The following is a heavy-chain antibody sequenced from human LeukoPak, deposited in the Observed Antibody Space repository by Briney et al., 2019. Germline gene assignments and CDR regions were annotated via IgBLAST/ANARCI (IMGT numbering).Heavy chain of an antibody. D-gene: IGHD1-20*01. CDR3: ARGANNWND. CDR1: GGSINSHY. J-gene: IGHJ4*02. V-gene: IGHV4-59*11. Sequence: SETLSLTCTVYGGSINSHYWSCIRQPPGKGLEWIGYIYFSGSTDYNPSLKSRVTTSVDTSKNQFSLKMNSVTAADTAVYYCARGANNWNDWGQGILVTVSS. CDR2: IYFSGST.